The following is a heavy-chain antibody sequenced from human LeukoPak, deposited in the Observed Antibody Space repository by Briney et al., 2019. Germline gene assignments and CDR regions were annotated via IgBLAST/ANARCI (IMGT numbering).Heavy chain of an antibody. CDR1: GFTFSSYA. Sequence: GGSLRLSCAASGFTFSSYAMSWVRQAPGKGLEWVSDISGSGGSTYYADSVKGRFTISRDNSKNTLYLQMNSLRAEDTAVYYCAKAYVRYCSSTSCYNWFDPWGQGTLVTVSS. CDR3: AKAYVRYCSSTSCYNWFDP. J-gene: IGHJ5*02. D-gene: IGHD2-2*01. V-gene: IGHV3-23*01. CDR2: ISGSGGST.